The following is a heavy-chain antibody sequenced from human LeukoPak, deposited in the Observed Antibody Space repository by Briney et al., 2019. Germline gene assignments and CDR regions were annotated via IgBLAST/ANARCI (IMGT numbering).Heavy chain of an antibody. CDR2: IYHSGST. D-gene: IGHD3-9*01. Sequence: SETLSLTCAVSGGSISSSNWWSWVRQPPGKGLEWIGEIYHSGSTNYNPSLKSRVTISVDTSKNQFSLKLSSVTAADTAVYYCARGILRYFDWPLRWFDPWGQGTLVTVSS. CDR1: GGSISSSNW. J-gene: IGHJ5*02. CDR3: ARGILRYFDWPLRWFDP. V-gene: IGHV4-4*02.